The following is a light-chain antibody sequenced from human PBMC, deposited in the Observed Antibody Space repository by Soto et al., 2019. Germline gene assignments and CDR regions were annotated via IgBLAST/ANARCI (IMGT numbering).Light chain of an antibody. CDR2: TLS. Sequence: EIVLTQTPLSLPVTPGEPASISCRSSQSLLRSHDGNTYLDWYRKKPGQSPHLLIYTLSYRASGDPDRCGGSGSGTGFTFRISRVEPEDVGVYYCVQRIGFPYTFGQGTKLEIK. V-gene: IGKV2-40*01. J-gene: IGKJ2*01. CDR1: QSLLRSHDGNTY. CDR3: VQRIGFPYT.